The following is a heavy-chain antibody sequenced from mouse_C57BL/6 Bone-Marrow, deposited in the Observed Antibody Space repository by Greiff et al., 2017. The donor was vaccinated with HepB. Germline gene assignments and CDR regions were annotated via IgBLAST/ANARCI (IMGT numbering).Heavy chain of an antibody. CDR1: GFNIKDDY. Sequence: VHVKQSGAELVRPGASVKLSCTASGFNIKDDYMHWVKQRPEQGLEWIGWIDPENGDTEYASKFQGKATITADTSSNTAYLQLSSLTSEDTAVYYCTTGGGSSYDFDYWGQGTTLTVSS. J-gene: IGHJ2*01. CDR2: IDPENGDT. CDR3: TTGGGSSYDFDY. V-gene: IGHV14-4*01. D-gene: IGHD1-1*01.